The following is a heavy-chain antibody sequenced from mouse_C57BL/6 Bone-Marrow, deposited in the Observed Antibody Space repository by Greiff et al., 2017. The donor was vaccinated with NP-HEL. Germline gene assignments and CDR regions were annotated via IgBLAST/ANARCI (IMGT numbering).Heavy chain of an antibody. Sequence: LVESGAELVRPGASVTLSCKASGYTFTDYEMHWVKQTPVHGLEWIGAIDPETGGTAYNQKFKGKAILTADKSSSTAYMELRSLTSEDSAVYYCTRDHYYGSSYYWGQGTTLTVSS. CDR3: TRDHYYGSSYY. D-gene: IGHD1-1*01. J-gene: IGHJ2*01. CDR1: GYTFTDYE. V-gene: IGHV1-15*01. CDR2: IDPETGGT.